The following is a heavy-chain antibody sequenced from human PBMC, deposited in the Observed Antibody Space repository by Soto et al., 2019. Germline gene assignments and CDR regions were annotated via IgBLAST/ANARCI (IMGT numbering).Heavy chain of an antibody. CDR2: IYWDDDK. CDR3: APTINYDILTRYWVCFQP. Sequence: SGPTLVNPAQPLTLTCTFSGFSLSTSGVGVGWIRQPPGKALEWLALIYWDDDKRYSPSLKSRLTITKDTSKNQVVLTMTNMDPVDTATYYCAPTINYDILTRYWVCFQPWGQGTLVT. CDR1: GFSLSTSGVG. D-gene: IGHD3-9*01. V-gene: IGHV2-5*02. J-gene: IGHJ5*02.